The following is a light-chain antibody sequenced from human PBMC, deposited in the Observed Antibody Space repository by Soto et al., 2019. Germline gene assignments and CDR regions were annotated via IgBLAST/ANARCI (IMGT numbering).Light chain of an antibody. CDR1: QSVGSN. CDR3: QQYNDWPQT. V-gene: IGKV3-15*01. CDR2: GAS. J-gene: IGKJ1*01. Sequence: DIVLTQSPVTLSVSSGESAPLSCTASQSVGSNLAWYQQKPGQAPRLLIYGASTRATGIPDTFSGSGSATAGTITISSLQSDDCEVYYCQQYNDWPQTFGQGTKVDIK.